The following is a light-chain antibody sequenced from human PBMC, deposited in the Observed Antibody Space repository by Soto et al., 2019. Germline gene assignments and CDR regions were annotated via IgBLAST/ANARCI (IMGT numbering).Light chain of an antibody. V-gene: IGLV1-40*01. CDR3: QSYDISLSVSVI. CDR1: SSNIGAGYD. J-gene: IGLJ2*01. Sequence: QSVLTQPPSVSGAPGQRVTISCTGSSSNIGAGYDVQWYQQLPGAAPKLLIFGNSNRPSGVPDRFAGSRSGPSASLAITGLQAEDEADYCCQSYDISLSVSVIFGGGTKLTVL. CDR2: GNS.